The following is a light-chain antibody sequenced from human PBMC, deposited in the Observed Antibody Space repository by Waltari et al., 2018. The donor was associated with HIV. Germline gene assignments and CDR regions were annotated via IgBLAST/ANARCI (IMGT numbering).Light chain of an antibody. J-gene: IGLJ2*01. CDR2: EVT. CDR3: SSYAGSNNHLI. Sequence: QSGLTLPPSASRSPRQSVTLSCAGTSSDVCRLYFVSSYQKHPGKAPKLMISEVTNRPSGVPDRFSGYKSGNTASLTISGLQPEDEADYYCSSYAGSNNHLIFGGGTKLTVL. CDR1: SSDVCRLYF. V-gene: IGLV2-8*01.